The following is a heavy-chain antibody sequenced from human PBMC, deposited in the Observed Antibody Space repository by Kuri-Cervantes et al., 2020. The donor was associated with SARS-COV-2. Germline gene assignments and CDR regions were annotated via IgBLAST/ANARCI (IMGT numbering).Heavy chain of an antibody. D-gene: IGHD1-1*01. Sequence: LSLTCAASGFTFSNFWMHWVRQTPGKGLVWVSRINDDGTFTKYADSVKGRFTVSRDNAKNTLYLQMNGLRVEDSAVYYCVRDGDHWNFDYWGQGTLVTVSS. CDR2: INDDGTFT. CDR3: VRDGDHWNFDY. V-gene: IGHV3-74*03. CDR1: GFTFSNFW. J-gene: IGHJ4*02.